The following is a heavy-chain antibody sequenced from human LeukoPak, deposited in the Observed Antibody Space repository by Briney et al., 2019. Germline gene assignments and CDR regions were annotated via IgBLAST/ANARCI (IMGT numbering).Heavy chain of an antibody. J-gene: IGHJ4*02. D-gene: IGHD3-10*01. CDR1: GFTFDDYA. Sequence: PGGSLRLSCAVSGFTFDDYAMHWVRQVPGKGLEWVSGINWDSDSIGYADSVKGRFTISRDNAKNSLYLQTNSLRAEDTAVYYCARDFGRYYFDYWGQGTLVTVSS. CDR2: INWDSDSI. V-gene: IGHV3-9*01. CDR3: ARDFGRYYFDY.